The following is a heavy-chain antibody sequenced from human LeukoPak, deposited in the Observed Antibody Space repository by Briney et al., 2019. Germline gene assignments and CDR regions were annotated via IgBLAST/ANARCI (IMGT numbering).Heavy chain of an antibody. J-gene: IGHJ4*02. CDR1: GFSLSISGVG. D-gene: IGHD3-22*01. CDR2: IYWNDDK. Sequence: SGPTLVNPTQTLTLTCTFSGFSLSISGVGVGWIRQPPGKALEWLALIYWNDDKRYSPSLKSRLTITKDTSKNQVVLTMTNMDPVDTATYYCAHKTSYDSGGYFDYWGQGTLVTVSS. CDR3: AHKTSYDSGGYFDY. V-gene: IGHV2-5*01.